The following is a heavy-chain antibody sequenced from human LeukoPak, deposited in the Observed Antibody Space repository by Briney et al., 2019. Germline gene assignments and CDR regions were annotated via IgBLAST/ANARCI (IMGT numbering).Heavy chain of an antibody. V-gene: IGHV3-66*04. J-gene: IGHJ6*02. D-gene: IGHD3-10*01. CDR3: ARQGETLIRGLPVYSYGMDV. CDR2: IYSGGGT. CDR1: GFSVKKNF. Sequence: GGSLRLSCAASGFSVKKNFMTWVRQSPGKGLEWVSIIYSGGGTNYGDSVKGRFTISRDTSKNTVDLQMNSLRAEDTAVYYCARQGETLIRGLPVYSYGMDVWGQGTTVTVSS.